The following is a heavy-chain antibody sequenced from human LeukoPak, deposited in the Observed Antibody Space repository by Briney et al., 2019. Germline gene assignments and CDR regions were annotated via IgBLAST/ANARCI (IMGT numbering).Heavy chain of an antibody. CDR3: ACHCSGSCCSDHDY. D-gene: IGHD2-15*01. V-gene: IGHV3-23*01. Sequence: GGSLRLSCAASGFTFSSYAMSWVRQAPGKGLEWVSAISGSGGSTYYADSVKARFTIPRHNSESAVYLQVNRLRPEETHVYYCACHCSGSCCSDHDYWGQGTVVTVSS. CDR1: GFTFSSYA. J-gene: IGHJ4*02. CDR2: ISGSGGST.